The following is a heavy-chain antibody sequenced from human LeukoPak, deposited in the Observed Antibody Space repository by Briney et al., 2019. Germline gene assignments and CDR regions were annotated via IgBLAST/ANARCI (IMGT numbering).Heavy chain of an antibody. CDR1: GDSISTSSYY. V-gene: IGHV4-39*02. CDR3: ARGGLWIYYFDY. J-gene: IGHJ4*02. Sequence: PSETLSLTCTVSGDSISTSSYYWGWIRQPPGKGLEWIGSIDHSGSTYYNASLKSRVTISIDTSKNHFSLKLNSVTAADTAVFYCARGGLWIYYFDYWGQGTLVTVSS. D-gene: IGHD1-1*01. CDR2: IDHSGST.